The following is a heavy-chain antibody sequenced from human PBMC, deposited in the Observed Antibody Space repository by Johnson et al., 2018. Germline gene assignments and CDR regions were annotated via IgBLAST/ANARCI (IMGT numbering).Heavy chain of an antibody. CDR3: MRSWVANSNWPYAMDG. CDR2: MYYSGST. V-gene: IGHV4-39*01. Sequence: QVQLQESGPGLVKPSETLSLTCTVSGGSISTTTYYWGWIRQPPGKGLEWIGTMYYSGSTYYNPSLKSRVTVSIETSKNQFSLKVSSVTAADPAVYYCMRSWVANSNWPYAMDGWGQGTTVTVSS. J-gene: IGHJ6*02. D-gene: IGHD1-20*01. CDR1: GGSISTTTYY.